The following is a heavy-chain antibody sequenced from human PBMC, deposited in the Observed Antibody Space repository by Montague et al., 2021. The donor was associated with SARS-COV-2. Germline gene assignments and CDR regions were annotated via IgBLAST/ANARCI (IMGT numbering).Heavy chain of an antibody. CDR1: GGSISSYY. Sequence: ETLSLTCTVSGGSISSYYWSWIRQPPGKGLEWIGYIYYSGSTNYNPSLKSRVTISVDTSKNQFSLKLSSVTAADTAVYYCAREDYSNAWFDPWGQGTLVTVSP. CDR2: IYYSGST. D-gene: IGHD4-11*01. CDR3: AREDYSNAWFDP. V-gene: IGHV4-59*01. J-gene: IGHJ5*02.